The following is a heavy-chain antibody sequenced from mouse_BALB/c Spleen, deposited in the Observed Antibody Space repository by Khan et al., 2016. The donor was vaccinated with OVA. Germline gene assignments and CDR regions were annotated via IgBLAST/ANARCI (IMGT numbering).Heavy chain of an antibody. V-gene: IGHV3-2*02. J-gene: IGHJ2*01. CDR2: ISYSGST. CDR1: GYSITSDYA. D-gene: IGHD2-1*01. CDR3: ARWGGNYLYYFDY. Sequence: EVQLQESGPGLVKPSQSLSLTCTVTGYSITSDYAWNWIRQFPGNKLEWMGYISYSGSTSYNPSLKSRISITRDTSKNQFFLQLNSVTTEDTATYYCARWGGNYLYYFDYWGQGTTLTVSS.